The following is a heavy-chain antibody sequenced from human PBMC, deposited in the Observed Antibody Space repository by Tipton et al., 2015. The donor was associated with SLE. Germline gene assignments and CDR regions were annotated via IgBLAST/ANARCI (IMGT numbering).Heavy chain of an antibody. V-gene: IGHV4-39*07. D-gene: IGHD2-2*01. CDR3: ARGTLGLPAALNWFDP. CDR1: GDSITRSSFY. Sequence: TLSLTCTVSGDSITRSSFYWGWIRQPPGKGLEWIGSIYYSGTAHYENPSLKSRVTISIDTSNNQFSLRLTSVTAADTAVYYCARGTLGLPAALNWFDPWGQGTLVTVSS. CDR2: IYYSGTAH. J-gene: IGHJ5*02.